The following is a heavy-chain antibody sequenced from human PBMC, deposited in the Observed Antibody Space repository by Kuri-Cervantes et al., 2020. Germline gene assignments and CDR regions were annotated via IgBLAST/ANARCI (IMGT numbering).Heavy chain of an antibody. CDR3: ARGEDTAMVQGHGMDV. D-gene: IGHD5-18*01. V-gene: IGHV3-53*01. CDR1: GFTVSSNY. CDR2: IYSGGST. Sequence: GESLKISCAASGFTVSSNYMSWVRQAPGKGLEWVSVIYSGGSTYYADSVKGRFTISRDNSKNTLYLQMNSLRAEDTAVYYCARGEDTAMVQGHGMDVWGQGTTVTVSS. J-gene: IGHJ6*02.